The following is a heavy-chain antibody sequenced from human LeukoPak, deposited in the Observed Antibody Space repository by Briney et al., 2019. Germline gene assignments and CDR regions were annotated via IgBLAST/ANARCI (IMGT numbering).Heavy chain of an antibody. CDR1: GFTVSSNY. CDR2: IYSGGST. Sequence: GGSLRLSCAASGFTVSSNYMSWVRQAPEKGLEWVSVIYSGGSTYYADSVKGRFTISRDNSKNTLYLQMNSLRAEDTAVYYCAKGGEWELLPYFDYWGQGTLVTVSS. J-gene: IGHJ4*02. CDR3: AKGGEWELLPYFDY. V-gene: IGHV3-53*01. D-gene: IGHD1-26*01.